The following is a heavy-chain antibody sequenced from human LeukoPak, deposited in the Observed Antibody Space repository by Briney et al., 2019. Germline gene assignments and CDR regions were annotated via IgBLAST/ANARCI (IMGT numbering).Heavy chain of an antibody. CDR3: ARDLGRGKLGGIDY. D-gene: IGHD3-10*01. Sequence: GASVKVSCKASGYTFTSYGISWVRRAPGQGLEWTGWISAYNGNTNYAQKLQGRVTMTTDTSTSTAYMELRSLRSDDTAVYYCARDLGRGKLGGIDYWGQGTLVTVSS. J-gene: IGHJ4*02. V-gene: IGHV1-18*01. CDR2: ISAYNGNT. CDR1: GYTFTSYG.